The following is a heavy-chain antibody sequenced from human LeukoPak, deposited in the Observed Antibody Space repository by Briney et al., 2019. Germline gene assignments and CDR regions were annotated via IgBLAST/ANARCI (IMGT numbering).Heavy chain of an antibody. CDR1: GGSISSSSYY. Sequence: SETLSLTCTVSGGSISSSSYYWSWIRQPPGKGLEWIGCIYYSGYTNYKSSLKSRVTISVDTSKNQFSLKLSSVTAADTAVYYCARTTMARGTYYMDVWGKGTTVTVSS. J-gene: IGHJ6*03. V-gene: IGHV4-61*01. CDR3: ARTTMARGTYYMDV. D-gene: IGHD3-10*01. CDR2: IYYSGYT.